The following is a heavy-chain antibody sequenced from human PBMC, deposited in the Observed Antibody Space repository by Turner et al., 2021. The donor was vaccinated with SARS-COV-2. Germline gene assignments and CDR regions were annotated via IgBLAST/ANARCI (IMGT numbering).Heavy chain of an antibody. D-gene: IGHD4-17*01. CDR1: GFTFSSYG. Sequence: GESGGGVVQPGRSLRISCAAFGFTFSSYGMHWVRQATGEGLEWVAVIGYDGSNKYYADSVKGRFTISRDNSKNTLYLQMNSLRAENTAVYYWAGYDLDPDYGFHFDYWGQGTLVTVSS. CDR2: IGYDGSNK. CDR3: AGYDLDPDYGFHFDY. J-gene: IGHJ4*02. V-gene: IGHV3-33*01.